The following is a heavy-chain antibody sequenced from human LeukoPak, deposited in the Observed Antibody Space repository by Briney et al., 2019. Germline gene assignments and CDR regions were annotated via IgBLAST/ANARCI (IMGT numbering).Heavy chain of an antibody. V-gene: IGHV1-18*01. CDR3: ARGLYDGDY. CDR2: ISVHNGNT. Sequence: ASVKVSCKASGYTFTYFGLSWVRQAPGQGLEWLGSISVHNGNTKYAPKFQGRVTSTTDTSTSTAYLELRSLRSDDTAVYYCARGLYDGDYWGQGSLVTVSS. CDR1: GYTFTYFG. D-gene: IGHD3-22*01. J-gene: IGHJ4*02.